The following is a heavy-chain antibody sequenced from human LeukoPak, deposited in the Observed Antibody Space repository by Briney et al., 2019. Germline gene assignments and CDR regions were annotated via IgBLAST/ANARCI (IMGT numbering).Heavy chain of an antibody. J-gene: IGHJ3*02. CDR3: AKDQRTSVTTGGVSSFDI. D-gene: IGHD4-17*01. CDR1: GFTFSNYG. Sequence: GGSLRLSCAASGFTFSNYGVHWVRQAPGKGLEWVAFIQFDGSKTYYTDSVKGRFTISRDNSKNTLYLQMSSLRAEDTAVYYCAKDQRTSVTTGGVSSFDIWGQGTMVTVSS. CDR2: IQFDGSKT. V-gene: IGHV3-30*02.